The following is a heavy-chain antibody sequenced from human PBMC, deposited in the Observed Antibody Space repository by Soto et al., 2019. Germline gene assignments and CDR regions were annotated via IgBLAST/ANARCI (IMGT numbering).Heavy chain of an antibody. D-gene: IGHD4-4*01. CDR2: INAGNGHT. J-gene: IGHJ6*03. CDR1: GYTFTGYY. V-gene: IGHV1-3*01. CDR3: ARHRFYDSNYLWPKMGYYMDV. Sequence: ASVKVSCKASGYTFTGYYMHWVRQAPGQGLEWMGWINAGNGHTNYVQKFQGRVTITRDISTSTAYMELSSLRSEDTAVYYCARHRFYDSNYLWPKMGYYMDVWGKGTTVTVSS.